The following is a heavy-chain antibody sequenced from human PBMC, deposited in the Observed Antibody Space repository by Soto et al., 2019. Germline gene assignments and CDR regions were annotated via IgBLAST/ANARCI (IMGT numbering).Heavy chain of an antibody. D-gene: IGHD1-26*01. CDR3: ARDTIVGASSFDY. Sequence: EVQLVESGGCLVKPGGSLRLSCAASGFTFSSYSMNWVRQAPGKGLEWVSSISSSSSYIYYADSVKGRFTISRDNAKNSLYLQMNSLRAEDTAVYYCARDTIVGASSFDYWGQGTLVTVSS. J-gene: IGHJ4*02. CDR2: ISSSSSYI. CDR1: GFTFSSYS. V-gene: IGHV3-21*01.